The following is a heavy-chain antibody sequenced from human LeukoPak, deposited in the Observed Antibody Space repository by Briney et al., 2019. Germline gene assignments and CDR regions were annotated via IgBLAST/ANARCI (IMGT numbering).Heavy chain of an antibody. V-gene: IGHV1-2*02. CDR2: INPNSGGT. D-gene: IGHD6-13*01. J-gene: IGHJ4*02. Sequence: ASVKVSCKASGYTFTGYYMHWVRQAPGQGLEWMGWINPNSGGTNYAQKFQGRVTMTRDTSISTAYMELSRLRSDDTAVYYCARGRGPAAAASYYWGQGTLVTVSS. CDR1: GYTFTGYY. CDR3: ARGRGPAAAASYY.